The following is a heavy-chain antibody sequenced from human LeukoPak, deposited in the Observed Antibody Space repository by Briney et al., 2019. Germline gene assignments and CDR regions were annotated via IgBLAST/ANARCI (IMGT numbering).Heavy chain of an antibody. V-gene: IGHV4-59*01. CDR2: IYYSGST. Sequence: SETLSLTCTVSGGSISSYYWSWIRQPPGKGLEWIGYIYYSGSTNYNPSLKSRVTISVDTSKNQFSLKLSSVTAADTAVYYCVRGLAEAGTLVFDPWGQGTLVTVSS. CDR3: VRGLAEAGTLVFDP. CDR1: GGSISSYY. D-gene: IGHD6-13*01. J-gene: IGHJ5*02.